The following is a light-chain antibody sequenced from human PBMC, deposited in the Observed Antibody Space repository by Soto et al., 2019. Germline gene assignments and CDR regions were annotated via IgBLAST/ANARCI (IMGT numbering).Light chain of an antibody. V-gene: IGKV3-20*01. CDR1: DSVSISY. Sequence: IVLTQSPGTLSLSPGERATLSCRASDSVSISYLAWYQQRSGQPPRLLIYGTSTRATGIPGRFSGSGSGTDFTLTISRLVPEDSAVYFCQQWGNSPRVTFGGGTKVEI. CDR3: QQWGNSPRVT. CDR2: GTS. J-gene: IGKJ4*01.